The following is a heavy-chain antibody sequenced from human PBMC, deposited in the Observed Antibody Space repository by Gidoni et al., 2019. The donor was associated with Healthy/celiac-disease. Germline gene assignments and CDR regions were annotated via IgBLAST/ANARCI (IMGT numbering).Heavy chain of an antibody. Sequence: EVQLVESGGGLVKPGGSLRLSCTASGFTFGSYSMNWVRKAPGKGLECVSSISSSSSYIYYAASVKGRFTISRDNAKNSLYLQTNTLRAEDTAVYYCARDPGEVAIDYWGQGTLVTVSS. J-gene: IGHJ4*02. CDR3: ARDPGEVAIDY. D-gene: IGHD3-10*01. CDR1: GFTFGSYS. CDR2: ISSSSSYI. V-gene: IGHV3-21*01.